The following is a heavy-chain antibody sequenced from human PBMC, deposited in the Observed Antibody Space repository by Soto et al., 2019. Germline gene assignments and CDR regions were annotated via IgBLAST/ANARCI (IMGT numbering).Heavy chain of an antibody. V-gene: IGHV3-23*01. D-gene: IGHD4-17*01. Sequence: EVQLSESGGGLAQPGGSLRLSCEGSGFTFSGFAISWVRQAPGKGLEWVSVVSGNGDVTRYADSVKGRFATSRDNSKNTMFLQMNSLTAEDSAIYYCAKDGIQTVTFDYWGRGTLVTVSS. J-gene: IGHJ4*01. CDR1: GFTFSGFA. CDR2: VSGNGDVT. CDR3: AKDGIQTVTFDY.